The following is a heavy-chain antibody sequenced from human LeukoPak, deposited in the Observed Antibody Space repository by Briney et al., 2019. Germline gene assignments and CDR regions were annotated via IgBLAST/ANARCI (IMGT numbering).Heavy chain of an antibody. V-gene: IGHV3-64D*09. J-gene: IGHJ4*02. CDR3: ARRMGSSWYYFDY. CDR2: ISSNGGST. D-gene: IGHD6-13*01. CDR1: GFTFSSYA. Sequence: GGSLRLSCSSSGFTFSSYAMHWVRQAPGKGLEYVSAISSNGGSTYYADSVKGRFTISRDNSKNTLYLQMSSLRAEDTAVYYCARRMGSSWYYFDYWGQGTLVTVSS.